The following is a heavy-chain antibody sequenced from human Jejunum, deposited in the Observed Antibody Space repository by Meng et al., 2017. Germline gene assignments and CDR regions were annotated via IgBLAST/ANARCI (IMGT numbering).Heavy chain of an antibody. D-gene: IGHD2/OR15-2a*01. J-gene: IGHJ4*02. CDR2: INGMGNGA. CDR3: AKGISVIPTAFDH. V-gene: IGHV3-23*01. CDR1: GFTFSNYA. Sequence: EVQLLESGGALVQPGGSLRLSGVASGFTFSNYAMSWVRQAPGKGLEWVSSINGMGNGAYYAASVQGRFDISRDNSKNALFLHMTNLRVADTALYSCAKGISVIPTAFDHWGQGTLVTVSS.